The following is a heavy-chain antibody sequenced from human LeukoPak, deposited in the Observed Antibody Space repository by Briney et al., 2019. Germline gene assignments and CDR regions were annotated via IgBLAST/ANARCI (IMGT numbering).Heavy chain of an antibody. CDR3: ARGYGSGSYYNN. J-gene: IGHJ4*02. D-gene: IGHD3-10*01. CDR1: GGSISSRNW. V-gene: IGHV4-4*02. CDR2: IYHSGST. Sequence: KTSETLSLTCAVSGGSISSRNWWSWVRQPPGKGLEWIGEIYHSGSTNYNPSLKSRVTISVDKSKNQFSLKLSSVPAADTAVYYCARGYGSGSYYNNWGQGTLVTVSS.